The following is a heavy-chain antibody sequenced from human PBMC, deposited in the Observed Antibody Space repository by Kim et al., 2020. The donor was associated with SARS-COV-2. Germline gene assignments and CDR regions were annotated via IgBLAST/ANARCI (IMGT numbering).Heavy chain of an antibody. J-gene: IGHJ6*02. CDR2: ISAYNGNT. Sequence: ASVKVSCKASGYTFTSYGISWVRQAPGQGLEWMGWISAYNGNTNYAQKLQGRVTMTTDTSTSTAYMELRSLRSDDTAVYYCARRDDYYGSGSYRSYYYYYGMDVWGQGTTVTVSS. CDR1: GYTFTSYG. V-gene: IGHV1-18*04. CDR3: ARRDDYYGSGSYRSYYYYYGMDV. D-gene: IGHD3-10*01.